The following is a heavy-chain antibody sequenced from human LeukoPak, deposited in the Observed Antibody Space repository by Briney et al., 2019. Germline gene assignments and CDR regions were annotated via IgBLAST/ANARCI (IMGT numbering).Heavy chain of an antibody. CDR1: DGSINSSSYY. J-gene: IGHJ4*02. V-gene: IGHV4-39*01. CDR3: ATLQQLLSH. D-gene: IGHD6-13*01. CDR2: IYYSGNT. Sequence: SETLSLTCTVSDGSINSSSYYWGWIRQPPGKGLEWIGSIYYSGNTYYNPSLKSRVTISIDTSKNQFSLKLSSVTAADTAVYYCATLQQLLSHWGQGTLVTVTS.